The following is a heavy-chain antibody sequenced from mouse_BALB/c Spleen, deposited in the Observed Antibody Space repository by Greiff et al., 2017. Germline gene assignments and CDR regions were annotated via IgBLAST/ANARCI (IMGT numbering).Heavy chain of an antibody. D-gene: IGHD2-10*02. Sequence: VQLQQSGPELVKPGASVKISCKASGYTFTDYNMHWVKQSHGKSLEWIGYIYPYNGGTGYNQKFKSKATLTVDNSSSTAYMELRSLTSEDSAVYYCARIGNLKYGNYPFAYWGQGTLVTVSA. CDR3: ARIGNLKYGNYPFAY. V-gene: IGHV1S29*02. J-gene: IGHJ3*01. CDR1: GYTFTDYN. CDR2: IYPYNGGT.